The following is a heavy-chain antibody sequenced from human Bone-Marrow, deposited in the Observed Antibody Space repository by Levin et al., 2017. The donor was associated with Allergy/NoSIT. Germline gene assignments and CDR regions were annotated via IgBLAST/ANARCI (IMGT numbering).Heavy chain of an antibody. D-gene: IGHD2-21*01. CDR3: ARRHPAGLQHYPHYGMDV. Sequence: GESLKISCKGSGYRFTSYWIAWVRQMPGKGLEWMGLVYPGDSDTRYSPSFQGQVTFSADKSISTAYLHLRSLKASDTATYFCARRHPAGLQHYPHYGMDVWGQGTTVIVSS. CDR1: GYRFTSYW. CDR2: VYPGDSDT. V-gene: IGHV5-51*01. J-gene: IGHJ6*02.